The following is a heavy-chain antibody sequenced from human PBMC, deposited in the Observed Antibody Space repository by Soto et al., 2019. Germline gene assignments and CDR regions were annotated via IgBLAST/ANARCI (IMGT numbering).Heavy chain of an antibody. CDR2: INPSGGST. CDR1: GYTFTSYY. Sequence: ASVKVSCKASGYTFTSYYMHWVRQAPGQGLEWMGIINPSGGSTSYAQKFQGRVTMTRNTSISTAYMELSSLRSEDTAVYYCARQAGDYVGSDYYYYMDVWGKGTTVTVSS. J-gene: IGHJ6*03. CDR3: ARQAGDYVGSDYYYYMDV. V-gene: IGHV1-46*01. D-gene: IGHD4-17*01.